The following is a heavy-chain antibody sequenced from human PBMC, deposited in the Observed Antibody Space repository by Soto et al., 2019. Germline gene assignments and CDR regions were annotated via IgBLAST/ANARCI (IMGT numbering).Heavy chain of an antibody. CDR1: GGSISSGGYY. V-gene: IGHV4-31*03. Sequence: PSETLSLTCTVSGGSISSGGYYWSWIRQHPGKGLEWIGYIYYSGSTYYNPSLKSRVTISVDTSKNQFSLKLSSVTAADTAVYYCASRYCSGGSCYPMIDYWGQGTLVTVSS. J-gene: IGHJ4*02. CDR3: ASRYCSGGSCYPMIDY. CDR2: IYYSGST. D-gene: IGHD2-15*01.